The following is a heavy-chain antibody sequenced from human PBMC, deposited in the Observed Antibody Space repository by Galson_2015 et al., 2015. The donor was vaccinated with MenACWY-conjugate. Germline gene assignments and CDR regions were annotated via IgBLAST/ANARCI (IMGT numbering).Heavy chain of an antibody. V-gene: IGHV3-7*03. Sequence: SLRLSCAASGFTFNTYWMAWVRQAPGKGLEWVANIKEDGSVKYYMDSVKGRFTIFRDNAKNSLYLQMNSLRAEDTAVYYCATSPAYECNSRCDYRACDVWGQG. D-gene: IGHD3-16*01. CDR3: ATSPAYECNSRCDYRACDV. CDR2: IKEDGSVK. CDR1: GFTFNTYW. J-gene: IGHJ3*01.